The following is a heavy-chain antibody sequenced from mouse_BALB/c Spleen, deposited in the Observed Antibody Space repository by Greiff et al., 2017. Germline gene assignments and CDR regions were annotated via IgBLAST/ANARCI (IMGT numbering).Heavy chain of an antibody. D-gene: IGHD2-4*01. V-gene: IGHV14-3*02. CDR1: GFNIKDTY. CDR3: ARFYDYGAMDY. CDR2: IDPANGNT. J-gene: IGHJ4*01. Sequence: LQQSGAELVKPGASVKLSCTASGFNIKDTYMHWVKQRPEQGLEWIGRIDPANGNTKYDPKFQGKATITADTSSNTAYLQLSSLTSEDTAVYYCARFYDYGAMDYWGQGTSVTVSS.